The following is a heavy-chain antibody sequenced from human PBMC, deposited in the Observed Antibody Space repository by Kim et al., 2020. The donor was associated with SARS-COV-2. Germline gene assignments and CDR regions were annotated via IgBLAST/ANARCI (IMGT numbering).Heavy chain of an antibody. D-gene: IGHD6-13*01. CDR1: GYTFTSYD. Sequence: ASVKVSCKASGYTFTSYDINWVRQATGQGLEWMGWMNPNSGNTGYAQKFQGRVTMTRNTSISTAYMELSSLRSEDTAVYYCARGFRAAAGPFYYYYYMDVWGGPRSPSP. CDR2: MNPNSGNT. V-gene: IGHV1-8*01. J-gene: IGHJ6*03. CDR3: ARGFRAAAGPFYYYYYMDV.